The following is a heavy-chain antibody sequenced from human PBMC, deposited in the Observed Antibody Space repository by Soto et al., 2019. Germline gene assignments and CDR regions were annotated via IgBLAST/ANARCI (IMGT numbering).Heavy chain of an antibody. D-gene: IGHD6-19*01. CDR3: ARDSWGLAVPDYHYYAMEV. J-gene: IGHJ6*02. V-gene: IGHV1-18*04. CDR2: ISVYSGNT. Sequence: QVELVQSGAELKTPGASVKVSCAASGSTFTSYGVSWVRQAPGQGLEWMGWISVYSGNTNYARKVQGRVTMTRVIYTRAVYMEFRILPSDDTAVYYCARDSWGLAVPDYHYYAMEVWCQGTTVTVSS. CDR1: GSTFTSYG.